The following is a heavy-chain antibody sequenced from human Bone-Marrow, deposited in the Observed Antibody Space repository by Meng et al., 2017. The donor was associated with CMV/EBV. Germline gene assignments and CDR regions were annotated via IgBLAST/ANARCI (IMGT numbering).Heavy chain of an antibody. J-gene: IGHJ4*02. V-gene: IGHV1-69*10. CDR1: GGTFSSYA. D-gene: IGHD7-27*01. CDR2: IIPILGIA. Sequence: SVKVSCKASGGTFSSYAISWVRQAPGQGLEWMGGIIPILGIANYAQKFQGRVTITLEESTSTAYMELSSLRSEDTAVYYCAAGWITEKLGLADYWGQGTLVTVSS. CDR3: AAGWITEKLGLADY.